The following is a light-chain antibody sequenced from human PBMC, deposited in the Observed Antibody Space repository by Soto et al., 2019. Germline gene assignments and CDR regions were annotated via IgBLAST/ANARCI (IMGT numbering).Light chain of an antibody. J-gene: IGLJ1*01. V-gene: IGLV2-14*01. CDR3: SSFATSTPYV. CDR2: EVS. Sequence: QPALTQPASVSGSPGQSITISCTGTSSDVGGYNSVSWYQQHPGKAPKLMIYEVSHRPSGVSNRVSGSQAANTAFLTLSGLQAEDEADYYCSSFATSTPYVFGTGTKGTVL. CDR1: SSDVGGYNS.